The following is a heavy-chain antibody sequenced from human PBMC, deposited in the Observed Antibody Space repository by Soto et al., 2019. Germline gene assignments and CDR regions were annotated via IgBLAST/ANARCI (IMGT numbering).Heavy chain of an antibody. V-gene: IGHV3-15*07. CDR3: SYGANQYFDY. J-gene: IGHJ4*02. D-gene: IGHD4-17*01. CDR1: GLPVSNVW. CDR2: IKSKTAGGTT. Sequence: PGGSLRLSCVVSGLPVSNVWMNWVRQAPGKGLEWVGRIKSKTAGGTTDYAAPVKGRFTISRDESENTLFLHMNSLKTEDTAVYYCSYGANQYFDYWGQGALVTSPQ.